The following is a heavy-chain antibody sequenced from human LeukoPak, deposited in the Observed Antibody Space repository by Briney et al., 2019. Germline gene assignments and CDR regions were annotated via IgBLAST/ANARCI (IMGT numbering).Heavy chain of an antibody. CDR3: ARSRIVVVVAATNY. Sequence: GGSLRLSCAASGFTFSSYSMNWVRQAPGKGLEWVSSISSSSRYMYYADSVKGRFTISRDNSKNTLYLQMNSLRAEDTAVYYCARSRIVVVVAATNYWGQGTLVTVSS. J-gene: IGHJ4*02. CDR1: GFTFSSYS. V-gene: IGHV3-21*01. CDR2: ISSSSRYM. D-gene: IGHD2-15*01.